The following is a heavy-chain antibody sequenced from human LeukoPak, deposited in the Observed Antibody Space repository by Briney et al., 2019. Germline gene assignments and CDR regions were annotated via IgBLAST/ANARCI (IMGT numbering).Heavy chain of an antibody. Sequence: GRSLRLPCIASGFTFGDYAMSWVRQAPGKGLEWVGFIRSKRFGGAIEYAASVKGRFTISRDDSKSVAYLHLNSLKTEDTAVYFCTRDILSGWYYFDFWGQGTLVTVSS. CDR3: TRDILSGWYYFDF. J-gene: IGHJ4*02. CDR2: IRSKRFGGAI. V-gene: IGHV3-49*04. CDR1: GFTFGDYA. D-gene: IGHD6-19*01.